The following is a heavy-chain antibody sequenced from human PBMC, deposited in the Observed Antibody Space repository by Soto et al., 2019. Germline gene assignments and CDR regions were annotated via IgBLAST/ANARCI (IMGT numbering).Heavy chain of an antibody. CDR1: GLTVSGKKY. CDR3: ASWHEREHAYDV. J-gene: IGHJ3*01. D-gene: IGHD1-1*01. V-gene: IGHV3-53*01. Sequence: DVQLVESGGGLIQPGESLRLSCAAFGLTVSGKKYVAWVRPPPGKGLEWVSALYDVDGSFYADSVKGRFTTSSYSSKTTVYLQMNGLRPDDTAVYYCASWHEREHAYDVWGQGTTVTVSS. CDR2: LYDVDGS.